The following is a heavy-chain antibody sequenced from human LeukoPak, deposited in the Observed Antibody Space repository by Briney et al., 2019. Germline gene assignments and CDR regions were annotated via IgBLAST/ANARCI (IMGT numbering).Heavy chain of an antibody. Sequence: PSETLSLTCTVSGGSISSSYYYWIWIRQPPGKGLEWIGSVYYSGSTYYNPSLRSRATISVDTSKNHFSLKLSSVTAADTAVYYCARDRKNEEWLLYVRRTALYFDYWGQGTLVTVSS. J-gene: IGHJ4*02. V-gene: IGHV4-39*02. D-gene: IGHD3-3*01. CDR3: ARDRKNEEWLLYVRRTALYFDY. CDR1: GGSISSSYYY. CDR2: VYYSGST.